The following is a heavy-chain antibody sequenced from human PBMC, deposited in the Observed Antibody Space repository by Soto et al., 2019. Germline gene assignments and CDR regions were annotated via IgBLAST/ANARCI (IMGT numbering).Heavy chain of an antibody. CDR2: INHSGST. J-gene: IGHJ5*02. V-gene: IGHV4-34*01. CDR1: GGSFSGYY. Sequence: SETLSLTCAVYGGSFSGYYWSWIRQPPGKGLEWIGEINHSGSTNYNPSLKSRVTISVDTSKNQFSLKLSSVTAADTAVYYCAREGRRITIFGVVQRGWFDPWGQGTLVTVSS. D-gene: IGHD3-3*01. CDR3: AREGRRITIFGVVQRGWFDP.